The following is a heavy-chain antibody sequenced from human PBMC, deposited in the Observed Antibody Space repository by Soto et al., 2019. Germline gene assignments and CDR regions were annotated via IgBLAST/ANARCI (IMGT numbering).Heavy chain of an antibody. CDR3: ASDSHAVDLGY. J-gene: IGHJ4*02. V-gene: IGHV3-48*03. CDR1: GFTFSSFE. Sequence: GSLRLSCVVSGFTFSSFEMSWVRQAPGKGLEWVSYISSSGSHIYYADSVKGRFTISRDDAKNSLYLQMNSLRAEDTAIYYCASDSHAVDLGYWGQGTLVTVSS. CDR2: ISSSGSHI. D-gene: IGHD3-10*01.